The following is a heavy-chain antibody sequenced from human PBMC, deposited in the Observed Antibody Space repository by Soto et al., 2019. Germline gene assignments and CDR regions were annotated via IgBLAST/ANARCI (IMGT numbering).Heavy chain of an antibody. CDR3: ARVVGTTYYCDSSGYYHYDAFDI. V-gene: IGHV1-69*06. CDR2: IIPIFGTA. CDR1: GYTFTSYG. D-gene: IGHD3-22*01. J-gene: IGHJ3*02. Sequence: GASVKVSCKASGYTFTSYGISWXRQXXXXXXXXXXXIIPIFGTANYAQKFQGRVTITADKSTTTAYMELSSLRSEDTAVYYCARVVGTTYYCDSSGYYHYDAFDIWGQGTMVTVS.